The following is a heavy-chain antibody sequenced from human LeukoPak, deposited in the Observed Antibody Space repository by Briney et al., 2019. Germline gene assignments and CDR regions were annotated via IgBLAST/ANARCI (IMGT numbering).Heavy chain of an antibody. Sequence: SETLSLTCAVYGGSFSGYYWSWIRQPPGKGLEWIGEINHSGSTNYNPSLKSRVTISVDTSKNQFSLKLSSVTAADTAVYYCARGRPGYYGSGSYLFDPWAREPWSPSPQ. J-gene: IGHJ5*02. D-gene: IGHD3-10*01. CDR2: INHSGST. V-gene: IGHV4-34*01. CDR3: ARGRPGYYGSGSYLFDP. CDR1: GGSFSGYY.